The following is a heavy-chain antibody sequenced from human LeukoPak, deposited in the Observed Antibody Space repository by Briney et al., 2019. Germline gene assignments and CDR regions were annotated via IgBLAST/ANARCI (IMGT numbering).Heavy chain of an antibody. J-gene: IGHJ4*02. D-gene: IGHD1-26*01. CDR2: ISWDDGSTK. V-gene: IGHV3-30*18. CDR3: AKKSVRGGATVSPSDY. CDR1: GFTFSNYG. Sequence: GKSLRLSCAASGFTFSNYGMRWVRQAPGKGLEWVSVISWDDGSTKYYADSVKGRLTISRDNSKNTLYLQMNSLRAEDSAVYYCAKKSVRGGATVSPSDYWGQGTLVTVSS.